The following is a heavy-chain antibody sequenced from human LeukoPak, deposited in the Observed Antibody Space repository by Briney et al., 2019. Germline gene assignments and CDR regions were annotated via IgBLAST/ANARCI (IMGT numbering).Heavy chain of an antibody. D-gene: IGHD5-18*01. CDR2: ISSSSYI. CDR1: GFTFSSYS. J-gene: IGHJ6*04. CDR3: ARERGYSTLDV. Sequence: AGGSLRLSCAASGFTFSSYSMNWVRQAPGKGLEWVSSISSSSYIYYADSVKGRFTISRDNAKNSLYLQMNSLRAEDTAVYYCARERGYSTLDVWGKGTTVTVSS. V-gene: IGHV3-21*01.